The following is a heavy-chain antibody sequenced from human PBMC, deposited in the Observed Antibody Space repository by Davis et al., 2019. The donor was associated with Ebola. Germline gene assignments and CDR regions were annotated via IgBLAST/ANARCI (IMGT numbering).Heavy chain of an antibody. CDR2: MYYSGST. CDR3: ASSLYYYDSSGYLGAFDI. Sequence: SETLSLTCTVSGGSISSSSYYWGWVRQPPGKGLEWIGSMYYSGSTYYNPSLKSRVTISVDTSKNQFSLKLSSVTAADTAVYYCASSLYYYDSSGYLGAFDIWGQGTMVTVSS. CDR1: GGSISSSSYY. J-gene: IGHJ3*02. V-gene: IGHV4-39*01. D-gene: IGHD3-22*01.